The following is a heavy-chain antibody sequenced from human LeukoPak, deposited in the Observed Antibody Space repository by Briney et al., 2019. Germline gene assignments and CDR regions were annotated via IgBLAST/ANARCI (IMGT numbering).Heavy chain of an antibody. Sequence: PGGSLRLSCAASGFIFSSYGVHWVRQAPDKGLEWVAFIRYDGSRKYYADSVKGRFTISRDNSKNTLYLQMNGLRAEDTAMYYCAKVSLNMVNDAFDIWGQGTMVSVSS. J-gene: IGHJ3*02. D-gene: IGHD4/OR15-4a*01. CDR1: GFIFSSYG. CDR2: IRYDGSRK. CDR3: AKVSLNMVNDAFDI. V-gene: IGHV3-30*02.